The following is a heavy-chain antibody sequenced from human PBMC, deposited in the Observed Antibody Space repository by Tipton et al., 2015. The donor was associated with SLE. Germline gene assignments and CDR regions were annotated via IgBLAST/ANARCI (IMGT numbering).Heavy chain of an antibody. J-gene: IGHJ4*02. Sequence: LRLSCAASGFSLSNFWMHWVRQVPGKGLEWIGYIYYNGHTNYSPSLKSRVTLSVDTSKNQFSLTVSSVTAADTAVYYCARLNDATAIASFDYWGQGNLVAVSS. CDR2: IYYNGHT. D-gene: IGHD2-21*02. V-gene: IGHV4-59*01. CDR1: GFSLSNFW. CDR3: ARLNDATAIASFDY.